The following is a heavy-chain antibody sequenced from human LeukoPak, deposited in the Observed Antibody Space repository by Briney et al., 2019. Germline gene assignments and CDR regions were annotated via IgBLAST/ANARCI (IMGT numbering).Heavy chain of an antibody. CDR3: ARRDYDILTGYGNWFDP. CDR2: INPSGGST. J-gene: IGHJ5*02. D-gene: IGHD3-9*01. Sequence: ASVNVSCKASGYTFTRYYMHWVRQAPGQGLEWMGIINPSGGSTSYAQKFQGRVTMTRDTSTSTVYMELSSLRSEDTAVYYCARRDYDILTGYGNWFDPWGQGTLVTVSS. CDR1: GYTFTRYY. V-gene: IGHV1-46*01.